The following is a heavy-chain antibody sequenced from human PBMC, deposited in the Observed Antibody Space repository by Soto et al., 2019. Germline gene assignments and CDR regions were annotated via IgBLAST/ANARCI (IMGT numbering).Heavy chain of an antibody. D-gene: IGHD5-18*01. Sequence: PGGSLRLSCTASGFTFGDYAMSWFRQAPGKGLEWVGFIRNKAYGGATEYAASVKGRFTISRDDSKSIAYLQMNSLKTEDTAVYYCAKDLRGYSPEYFQHWGQGTLVTVSS. CDR2: IRNKAYGGAT. CDR3: AKDLRGYSPEYFQH. CDR1: GFTFGDYA. V-gene: IGHV3-49*03. J-gene: IGHJ1*01.